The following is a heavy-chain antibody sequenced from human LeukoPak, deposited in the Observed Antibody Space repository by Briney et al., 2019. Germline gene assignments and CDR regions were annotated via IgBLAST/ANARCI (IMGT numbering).Heavy chain of an antibody. CDR2: IYSGGST. CDR1: GFTFNSYA. D-gene: IGHD3-22*01. J-gene: IGHJ3*02. V-gene: IGHV3-66*01. Sequence: GGSLRLSCSASGFTFNSYAMYWVRQAPGKGLEWVSVIYSGGSTYYADSVKGRFTISRDNSKNTLYLQMNSLRAEDTAVYYCARGYYDSSPHAFDIWGQGTMVTVSS. CDR3: ARGYYDSSPHAFDI.